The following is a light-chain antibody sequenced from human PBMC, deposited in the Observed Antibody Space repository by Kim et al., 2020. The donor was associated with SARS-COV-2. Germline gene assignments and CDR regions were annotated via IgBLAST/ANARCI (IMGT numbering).Light chain of an antibody. CDR2: DAS. J-gene: IGKJ2*01. V-gene: IGKV1-5*01. Sequence: DIRMTQSPSTLSASVGDRVTITCRASQTISRWLAWYQQKPGKAPKLLIYDASSLESGLPSRFSGTGSGSGTDFTLTISSLQPDDFATYYCQHYYSYPFTLGQGTKLEI. CDR3: QHYYSYPFT. CDR1: QTISRW.